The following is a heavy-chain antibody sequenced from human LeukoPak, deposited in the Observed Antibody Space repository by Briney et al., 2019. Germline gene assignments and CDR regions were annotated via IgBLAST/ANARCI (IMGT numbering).Heavy chain of an antibody. CDR2: MNPNSGNT. CDR3: AKDTARGLNYYDSSGVDY. D-gene: IGHD3-22*01. CDR1: GYTFTSYD. Sequence: GASVKVSCKASGYTFTSYDINWVRQATGEGLEWMGWMNPNSGNTGYAQKFQGRVTMTRNTSISTAYMELSSLRSEDTAVYYCAKDTARGLNYYDSSGVDYWGQGTLVTVSS. V-gene: IGHV1-8*01. J-gene: IGHJ4*02.